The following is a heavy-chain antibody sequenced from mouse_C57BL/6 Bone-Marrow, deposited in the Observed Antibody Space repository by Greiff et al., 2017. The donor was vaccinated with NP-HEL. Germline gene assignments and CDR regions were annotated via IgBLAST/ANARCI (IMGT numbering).Heavy chain of an antibody. Sequence: EVQLVESGGDLVKPGGSLKLSCAASGFTFSSYGMSWVRQTPDERLEWVATISSGGSYTYYPDSVKGRFTISRDNAKNTLYLQMSSLKSEDTAMYYCARLGAAQATWFAYWGQGTLVTVSA. J-gene: IGHJ3*01. CDR3: ARLGAAQATWFAY. CDR2: ISSGGSYT. D-gene: IGHD3-2*02. V-gene: IGHV5-6*01. CDR1: GFTFSSYG.